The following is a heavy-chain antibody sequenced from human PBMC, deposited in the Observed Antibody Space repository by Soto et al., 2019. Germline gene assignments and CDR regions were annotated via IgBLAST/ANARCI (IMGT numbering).Heavy chain of an antibody. CDR2: ITGSGNR. V-gene: IGHV3-23*01. J-gene: IGHJ4*02. CDR3: AKRDTLHYFDY. Sequence: GGSLRLSCAASGSTFSNYVLSWVRQAPGKGLEWVSSITGSGNRYYADSVKGRFTISRDNSKSTLYLQLNSLRAEDTAIFYCAKRDTLHYFDYWGQGTLVTVSS. CDR1: GSTFSNYV.